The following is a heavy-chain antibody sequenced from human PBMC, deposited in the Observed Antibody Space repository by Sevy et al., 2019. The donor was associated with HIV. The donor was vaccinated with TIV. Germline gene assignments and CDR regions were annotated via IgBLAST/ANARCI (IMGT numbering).Heavy chain of an antibody. CDR2: ISWNSGSM. CDR3: GQGVSGGKSRAAFDY. CDR1: GFTFGNYA. J-gene: IGHJ4*02. Sequence: GGSLRLSCAGSGFTFGNYAMYWVRQSPGKGLEWVSGISWNSGSMGYADAVEGRFTISRDNAKNSLHLEMNSLRPEDTALYYCGQGVSGGKSRAAFDYWGQGTRVTVSS. D-gene: IGHD2-15*01. V-gene: IGHV3-9*01.